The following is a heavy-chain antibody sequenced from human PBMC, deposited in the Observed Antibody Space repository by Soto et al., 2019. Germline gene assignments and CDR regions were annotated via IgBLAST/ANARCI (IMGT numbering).Heavy chain of an antibody. Sequence: QVQLQESGPGLVKPSQTLSLTCTVSGGSISSGGYYWSWIRQHPGKGLEWIGYINYSGSTYHNPPLKSRVTISVDTSKNQSSLKLSSVTVADTAAYNCAREPVIWGQGTLVTVSS. J-gene: IGHJ4*02. CDR3: AREPVI. CDR2: INYSGST. D-gene: IGHD3-10*01. V-gene: IGHV4-31*03. CDR1: GGSISSGGYY.